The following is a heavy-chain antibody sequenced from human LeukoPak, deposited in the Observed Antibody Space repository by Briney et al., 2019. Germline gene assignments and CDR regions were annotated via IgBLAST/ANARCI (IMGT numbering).Heavy chain of an antibody. CDR2: INWNGGST. CDR1: GFTFSRHW. J-gene: IGHJ4*02. CDR3: ARALLYCSSTSCFFDY. D-gene: IGHD2-2*01. Sequence: GGSLRLSCAPSGFTFSRHWMSWVRQAPGKGPEWVSGINWNGGSTGYADSVKGRFTISRDNSKNSLYLQMNSLRAEDTALYYCARALLYCSSTSCFFDYWGQGTLVTVSS. V-gene: IGHV3-20*04.